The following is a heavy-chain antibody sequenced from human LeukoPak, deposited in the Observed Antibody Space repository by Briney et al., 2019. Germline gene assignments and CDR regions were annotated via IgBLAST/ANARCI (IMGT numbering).Heavy chain of an antibody. CDR1: GGSISSYY. CDR2: IYYSGST. Sequence: SETLSLTCTVSGGSISSYYWSWIRQPPGKGLEWIGYIYYSGSTNYNPSLKSRVTISVDTSKNQFSLKLSSVTAADTAVYYCARDRPPIWFGETPLDYWGQGTLVTVSS. V-gene: IGHV4-59*01. CDR3: ARDRPPIWFGETPLDY. D-gene: IGHD3-10*01. J-gene: IGHJ4*02.